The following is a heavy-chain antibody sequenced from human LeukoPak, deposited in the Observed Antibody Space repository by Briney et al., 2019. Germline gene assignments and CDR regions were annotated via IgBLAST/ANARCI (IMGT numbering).Heavy chain of an antibody. V-gene: IGHV3-30*02. CDR2: IRYDGSNK. Sequence: GSLRLSCAASGFSFSSYGMHWVRQAPGKGLEWVAFIRYDGSNKDYADSVRGRFTISRDNSKNTLYLRMNSLSYDDTAVYYCAKDHTGNTLYWGQGSLVTVSS. CDR1: GFSFSSYG. D-gene: IGHD1-7*01. J-gene: IGHJ4*02. CDR3: AKDHTGNTLY.